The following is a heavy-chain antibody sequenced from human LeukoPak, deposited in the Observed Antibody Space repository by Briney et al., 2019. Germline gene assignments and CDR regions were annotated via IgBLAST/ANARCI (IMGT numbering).Heavy chain of an antibody. J-gene: IGHJ4*02. CDR1: GFAFNTYS. D-gene: IGHD1-1*01. V-gene: IGHV3-30*07. CDR2: ISSDGSKT. CDR3: AKQIYNWNDGY. Sequence: TGGSLRLSCAASGFAFNTYSLHWVRQAPDTGLEWMAGISSDGSKTYYTHSVQDRFTISRDNSKNTLYLQMNSLRAEDTAVYYCAKQIYNWNDGYWGQGTLVTVSS.